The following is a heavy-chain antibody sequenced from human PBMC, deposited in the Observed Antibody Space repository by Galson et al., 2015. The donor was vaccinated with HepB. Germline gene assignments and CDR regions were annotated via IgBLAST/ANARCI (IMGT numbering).Heavy chain of an antibody. J-gene: IGHJ4*02. CDR1: GFTFSNFW. V-gene: IGHV3-74*01. CDR2: IKSDGETA. CDR3: VRTITPAPIPLFDY. D-gene: IGHD3-10*01. Sequence: SLRLSCAASGFTFSNFWMHWVRQAPGKGLVWVSRIKSDGETADYADSVKGRFTISRDNAKNTLSLQMESLRAEDTAVYYCVRTITPAPIPLFDYWGQGTLGTVSS.